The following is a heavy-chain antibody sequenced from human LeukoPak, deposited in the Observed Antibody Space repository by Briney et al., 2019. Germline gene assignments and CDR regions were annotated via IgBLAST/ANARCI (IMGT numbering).Heavy chain of an antibody. D-gene: IGHD6-19*01. V-gene: IGHV3-21*01. CDR2: ITTNSTYI. CDR3: ARGKYSSGWFDY. J-gene: IGHJ4*02. Sequence: GGPLKLSCAASGFPFSSYSMSWVRQAPGKGLKWVSSITTNSTYISYADSVKGRFTISRDNAKNSLYLQMNSLRAEDTAVYYCARGKYSSGWFDYWGQGTLVTVSS. CDR1: GFPFSSYS.